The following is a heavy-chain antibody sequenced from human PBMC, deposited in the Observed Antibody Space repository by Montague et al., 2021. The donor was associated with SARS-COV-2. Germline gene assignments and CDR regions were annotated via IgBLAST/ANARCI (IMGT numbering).Heavy chain of an antibody. J-gene: IGHJ4*02. CDR1: EFTFTDYY. D-gene: IGHD3-10*01. CDR3: ARVWAYGFDL. V-gene: IGHV3-11*01. CDR2: ISSSATKI. Sequence: SLRLSGPASEFTFTDYYMSWIRQAPGKGLEWISHISSSATKIFYSDSVKGRFTISRDNAKSSLFLQLSSLRAEDTAVYFCARVWAYGFDLWGQGTLVTVSS.